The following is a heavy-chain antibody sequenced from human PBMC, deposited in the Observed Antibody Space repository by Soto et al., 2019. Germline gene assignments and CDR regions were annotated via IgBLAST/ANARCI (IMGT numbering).Heavy chain of an antibody. CDR2: IYWNDDK. V-gene: IGHV2-5*01. Sequence: SGPTLVKPTQTLTLTCTFSGFSLSTSGVGVGWIRQPPGKALEWLALIYWNDDKRYSPSLKSRLTITKDTSKNQVVLTMTNMDPVDTATYYCAHRYDYILENWFDPWGQGTLVTVSS. CDR3: AHRYDYILENWFDP. D-gene: IGHD5-12*01. CDR1: GFSLSTSGVG. J-gene: IGHJ5*02.